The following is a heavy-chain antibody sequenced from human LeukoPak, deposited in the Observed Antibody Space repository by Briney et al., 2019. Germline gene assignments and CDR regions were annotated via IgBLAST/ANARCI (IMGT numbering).Heavy chain of an antibody. CDR3: ARILWFGELFSGYDY. D-gene: IGHD3-10*01. CDR2: ISYDGSNK. Sequence: GGSLRRSCAASGFTFDDYAMHWVRQAPGKGLEWMAVISYDGSNKYYADSVKGRFTISRDNSKNTLYLQMNSLRAEDTAVYYCARILWFGELFSGYDYWGQGTLVTVSS. CDR1: GFTFDDYA. V-gene: IGHV3-30-3*01. J-gene: IGHJ4*02.